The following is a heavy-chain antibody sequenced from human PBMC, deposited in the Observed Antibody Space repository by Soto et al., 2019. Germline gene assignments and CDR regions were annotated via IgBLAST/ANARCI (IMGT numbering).Heavy chain of an antibody. Sequence: QVQLQESGPGLVKTSQTLSLTCTVSGGSINSGDYYWSWIRQHPGKGLEWIGYIYYSGSTYYNPSLRSRVTITVDTSKNQFSLKMSSVTAADTAVYYCAREEVAYYCSGSYNWSDPWGQGTLVTVSS. D-gene: IGHD3-10*01. CDR2: IYYSGST. V-gene: IGHV4-31*03. J-gene: IGHJ5*02. CDR3: AREEVAYYCSGSYNWSDP. CDR1: GGSINSGDYY.